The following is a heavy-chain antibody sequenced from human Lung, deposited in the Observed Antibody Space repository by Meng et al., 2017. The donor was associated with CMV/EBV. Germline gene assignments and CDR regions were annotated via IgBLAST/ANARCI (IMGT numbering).Heavy chain of an antibody. CDR3: ARDADSSSFSPESARGYYYFGMDV. V-gene: IGHV3-30*19. D-gene: IGHD6-13*01. CDR2: ISYDGSNK. Sequence: GGSXRLXXAASGFTFSNYGMHWVRQAPGKGLEWVAFISYDGSNKYYADSVKGRFTISRDNSKNTLYLQMNSLRAEDTAVYYCARDADSSSFSPESARGYYYFGMDVWGQGTXVTVSS. CDR1: GFTFSNYG. J-gene: IGHJ6*02.